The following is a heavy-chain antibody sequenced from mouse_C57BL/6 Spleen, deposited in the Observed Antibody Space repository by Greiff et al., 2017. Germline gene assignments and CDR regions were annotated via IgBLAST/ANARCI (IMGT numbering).Heavy chain of an antibody. J-gene: IGHJ2*01. V-gene: IGHV1-50*01. CDR3: TRRLYGNYVDY. Sequence: QVQLQQPGAELVKPGASVKLSCKASGYTFTSYWMQWVKQRPGQGLEWIGEIDPSDSYTNYNQKFKGKATLTVDTSSSTAYMQLSSLTSEYSAVYYCTRRLYGNYVDYWGQGTTLTVSS. CDR1: GYTFTSYW. CDR2: IDPSDSYT. D-gene: IGHD2-1*01.